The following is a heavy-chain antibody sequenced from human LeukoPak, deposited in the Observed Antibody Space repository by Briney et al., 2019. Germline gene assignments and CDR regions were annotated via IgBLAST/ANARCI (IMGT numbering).Heavy chain of an antibody. Sequence: ASVKVSCKASGGTFSSYAISWVRQAPGQGLEWMGGIIPIFGAANYAQKFQGRVTITAGESTSTAYMELSSLRSEDTAVYYCARFGVVGATRDYWGQGTLVTVSS. CDR3: ARFGVVGATRDY. V-gene: IGHV1-69*13. CDR2: IIPIFGAA. D-gene: IGHD1-26*01. CDR1: GGTFSSYA. J-gene: IGHJ4*02.